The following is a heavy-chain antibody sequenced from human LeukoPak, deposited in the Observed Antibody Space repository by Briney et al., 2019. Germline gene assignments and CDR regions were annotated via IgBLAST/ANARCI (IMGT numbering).Heavy chain of an antibody. CDR2: ISGSGGST. CDR1: GFTFSSYA. CDR3: AKDRPHNLFGVVPEYFQH. D-gene: IGHD3-3*01. V-gene: IGHV3-23*01. Sequence: GGSLRLSCAASGFTFSSYAMSWVRQAPGKGLEWVSAISGSGGSTYYADSVKGRFTISRDNSKNTPYLQMNSLRAEDTAVYFCAKDRPHNLFGVVPEYFQHWGQGTLVTVSS. J-gene: IGHJ1*01.